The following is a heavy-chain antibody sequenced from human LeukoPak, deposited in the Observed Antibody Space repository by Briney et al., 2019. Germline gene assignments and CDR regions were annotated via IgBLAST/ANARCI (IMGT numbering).Heavy chain of an antibody. J-gene: IGHJ4*02. CDR2: IGGSGGST. V-gene: IGHV3-23*01. D-gene: IGHD3-10*01. CDR3: AKTPYGSGTYLAYYYYFDY. Sequence: PGGSLRLSCAASGFTFSSYAMSWVRQAPGKGLEWVSAIGGSGGSTYYADSVKGRFTISRDNSKNTLYLQMNSLRAEDTAVYYCAKTPYGSGTYLAYYYYFDYWGQGTLVTVSS. CDR1: GFTFSSYA.